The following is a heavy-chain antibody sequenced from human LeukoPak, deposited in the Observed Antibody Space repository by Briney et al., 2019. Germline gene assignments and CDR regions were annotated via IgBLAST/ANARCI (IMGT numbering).Heavy chain of an antibody. Sequence: ASVKVSCKASGYTFNAYYIYWVRQAPGQGLEWMGWINPKGGDTKYVQKFQGRVTMTSDTSINTAYMELSSLTSDDTAVYYCARVIDYGDYVDIWGQGTVVTVSS. CDR3: ARVIDYGDYVDI. D-gene: IGHD4-17*01. CDR1: GYTFNAYY. V-gene: IGHV1-2*02. J-gene: IGHJ3*02. CDR2: INPKGGDT.